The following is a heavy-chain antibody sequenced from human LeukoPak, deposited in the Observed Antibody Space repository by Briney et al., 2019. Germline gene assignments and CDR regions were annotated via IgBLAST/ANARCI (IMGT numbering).Heavy chain of an antibody. CDR3: AIWFGETDDAFDI. CDR2: INPNSGNT. Sequence: ASVKVSCKASGYTFTGYYMHWVRQAPGQGLEWMGWINPNSGNTGYAQKFQGRVTMTRNTSISTAYMELSSLRSEDTAVYYCAIWFGETDDAFDIWGQGTMVTVSS. J-gene: IGHJ3*02. D-gene: IGHD3-10*01. CDR1: GYTFTGYY. V-gene: IGHV1-8*02.